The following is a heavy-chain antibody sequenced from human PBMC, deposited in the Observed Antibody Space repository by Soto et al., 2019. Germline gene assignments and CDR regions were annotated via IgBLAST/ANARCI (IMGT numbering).Heavy chain of an antibody. CDR1: GYTXTGYY. V-gene: IGHV1-2*04. Sequence: ASVKVSCKASGYTXTGYYMHWVRHAPGQGLEWMGWINPNSGGTNYAQKFQGWVTMTRDTSISTAYMELSRLRSDDTAVYYCARGGFMYSSSWFLFDYWGQGTLVTVSS. CDR3: ARGGFMYSSSWFLFDY. J-gene: IGHJ4*02. CDR2: INPNSGGT. D-gene: IGHD6-6*01.